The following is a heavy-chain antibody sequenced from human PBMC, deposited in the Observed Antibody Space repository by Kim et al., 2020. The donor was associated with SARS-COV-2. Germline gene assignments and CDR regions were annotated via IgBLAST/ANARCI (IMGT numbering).Heavy chain of an antibody. J-gene: IGHJ3*02. CDR1: GFTFGDYA. CDR3: TRDFSYYYDSSGSFDI. D-gene: IGHD3-22*01. V-gene: IGHV3-49*03. Sequence: GGSLRLSCAASGFTFGDYAMSWFRQASGKGLEWVGFIRSKAYGGTTEYAASVKGRFTISRDDSKSIAYLQMNSLKTEDTAVYYCTRDFSYYYDSSGSFDIWGQGIMVTVSS. CDR2: IRSKAYGGTT.